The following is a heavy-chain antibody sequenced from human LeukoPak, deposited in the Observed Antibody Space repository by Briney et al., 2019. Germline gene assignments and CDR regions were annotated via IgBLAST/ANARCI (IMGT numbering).Heavy chain of an antibody. V-gene: IGHV4-61*02. CDR2: IYTSGST. CDR1: GGSINSGSYY. J-gene: IGHJ3*02. CDR3: ARGYYDFWSGYFRGAFDI. Sequence: SQTLSLTCTVSGGSINSGSYYWSWIRQPAGKGLEWIGRIYTSGSTNYNPSLKSRVTISVDTSKNQFSLKLSSVTAADTAVYYCARGYYDFWSGYFRGAFDIWGQGTMVTVSS. D-gene: IGHD3-3*01.